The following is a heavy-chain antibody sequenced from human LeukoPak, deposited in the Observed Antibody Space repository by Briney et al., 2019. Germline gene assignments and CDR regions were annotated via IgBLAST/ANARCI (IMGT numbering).Heavy chain of an antibody. Sequence: GGSLRLSCAASGFTFDDYAMHWVRQAPGKGLEWVSGITGSGGNRYYADSVKGRFTISRDNSKNTLYLQMNSLRAEDTAVYYCAKDDNYIRFLSWGQGTLVTVSS. CDR3: AKDDNYIRFLS. CDR1: GFTFDDYA. V-gene: IGHV3-23*01. CDR2: ITGSGGNR. D-gene: IGHD3-10*01. J-gene: IGHJ5*02.